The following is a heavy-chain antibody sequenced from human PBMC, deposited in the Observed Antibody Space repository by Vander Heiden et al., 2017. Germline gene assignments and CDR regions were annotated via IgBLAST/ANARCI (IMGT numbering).Heavy chain of an antibody. CDR1: GFTFSHAW. CDR3: TTVPWIQLWPPGGY. CDR2: IKSKTDGGTT. J-gene: IGHJ4*02. V-gene: IGHV3-15*01. D-gene: IGHD5-18*01. Sequence: EVQLVESGGGLVKPGGSLRLSCAASGFTFSHAWMSVVRQAPGKGLEWVGRIKSKTDGGTTDYAAPVKGRFTISRDDSKNTLYLQMNSLKTEDTAVYYCTTVPWIQLWPPGGYWGQGTLVTVSS.